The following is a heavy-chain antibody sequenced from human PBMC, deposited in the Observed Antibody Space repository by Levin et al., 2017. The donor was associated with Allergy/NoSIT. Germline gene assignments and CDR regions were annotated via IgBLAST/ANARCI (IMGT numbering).Heavy chain of an antibody. V-gene: IGHV3-23*01. CDR3: AKSGIRYFDN. CDR2: ISGGGGSP. J-gene: IGHJ4*02. CDR1: GFTFSNYA. Sequence: QAGESLKISCAASGFTFSNYAMGWVRQAPGKGLEWVSAISGGGGSPYYADSVKGRFTIFRDNSKNTLYLQMNSLRAEDTAVYYCAKSGIRYFDNWGQGTRVTVSS. D-gene: IGHD3-9*01.